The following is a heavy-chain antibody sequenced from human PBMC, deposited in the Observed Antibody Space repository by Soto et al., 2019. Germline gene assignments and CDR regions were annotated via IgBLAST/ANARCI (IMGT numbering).Heavy chain of an antibody. CDR3: ARRSILTGCFDY. D-gene: IGHD3-9*01. Sequence: QLQLQESGPGLVKPSETLSLTCTVSGGSISSSRYYWGWIRQPPGKGLEWIGSIYYSGSTYYNPSLKSRDTISVDTSKNRFSLKLSSVTAADTAVYYCARRSILTGCFDYWGQGTLVTVSS. CDR1: GGSISSSRYY. V-gene: IGHV4-39*01. CDR2: IYYSGST. J-gene: IGHJ4*02.